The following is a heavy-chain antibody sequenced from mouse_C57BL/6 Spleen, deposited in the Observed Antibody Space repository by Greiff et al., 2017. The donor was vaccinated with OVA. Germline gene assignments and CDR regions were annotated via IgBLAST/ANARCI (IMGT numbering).Heavy chain of an antibody. CDR3: ASYDFDWYFDV. CDR2: INPNNGGT. D-gene: IGHD2-4*01. CDR1: GYTFTDYY. J-gene: IGHJ1*03. Sequence: SGPELVKPGASVKISSKASGYTFTDYYMNWVKQSHGKSLEWIGDINPNNGGTSYNQKFKGKATLTVDKSSSTAYMELRSLTSEDSAVYYCASYDFDWYFDVWGTGTTVTVSS. V-gene: IGHV1-26*01.